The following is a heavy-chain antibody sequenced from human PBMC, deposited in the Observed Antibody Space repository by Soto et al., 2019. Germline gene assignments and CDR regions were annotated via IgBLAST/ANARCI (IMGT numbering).Heavy chain of an antibody. CDR2: IYYSGST. V-gene: IGHV4-39*01. CDR3: ASLIVATISGFDP. CDR1: GGSISSSSYY. Sequence: SETLSLTCTVSGGSISSSSYYWGWIRQPPGKGLEWIRSIYYSGSTYYNPSLKSRVTISVDTSKNQFSLKLSSVTAADTAVYYCASLIVATISGFDPWGQGTLVTVSS. D-gene: IGHD5-12*01. J-gene: IGHJ5*02.